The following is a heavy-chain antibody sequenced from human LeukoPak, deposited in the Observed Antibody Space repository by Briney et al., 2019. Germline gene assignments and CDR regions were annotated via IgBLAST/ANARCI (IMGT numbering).Heavy chain of an antibody. CDR2: ISGSGGST. V-gene: IGHV3-23*01. Sequence: PGGSLRLSCAASGFTFSSYAMSWVRQAPGKGLEWVSAISGSGGSTYYAGSVKGRFTISRDNSKNTLYLQMNSLRAEDTAVYYCAKDPADWYDSSGYYGWGQGTLVTVSS. D-gene: IGHD3-22*01. CDR1: GFTFSSYA. J-gene: IGHJ4*02. CDR3: AKDPADWYDSSGYYG.